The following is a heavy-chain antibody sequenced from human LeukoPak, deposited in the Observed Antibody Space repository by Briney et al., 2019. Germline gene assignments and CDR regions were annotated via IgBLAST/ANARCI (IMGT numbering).Heavy chain of an antibody. CDR3: TTLYGSGSYY. V-gene: IGHV3-15*01. D-gene: IGHD3-10*01. CDR2: IKRKTDGGTA. Sequence: GGSLRLSCAASGFTFDNTWMNWVRQAPGKGLEWVGQIKRKTDGGTAGYAAPVKGRFTISRDDSKNTLYLQMNGLKTEDTAVYYCTTLYGSGSYYWGQGTLVTVSS. J-gene: IGHJ4*02. CDR1: GFTFDNTW.